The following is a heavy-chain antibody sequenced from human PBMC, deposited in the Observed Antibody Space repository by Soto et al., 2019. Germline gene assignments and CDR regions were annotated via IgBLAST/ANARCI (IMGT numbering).Heavy chain of an antibody. V-gene: IGHV1-46*01. D-gene: IGHD1-26*01. CDR2: INPNGGST. J-gene: IGHJ5*01. Sequence: ASVKVSCNAPERTFTSSYINWVRPAPGQGLEWKGIINPNGGSTRYAQKFQGRVTFTRDTPASTVYLELRSLRSDDTAFYYCARSSGGVFGIIIEGSNWFGSWGQGTLVTVSS. CDR3: ARSSGGVFGIIIEGSNWFGS. CDR1: ERTFTSSY.